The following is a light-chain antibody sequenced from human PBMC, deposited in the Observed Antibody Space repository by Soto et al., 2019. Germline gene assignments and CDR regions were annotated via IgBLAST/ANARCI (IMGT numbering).Light chain of an antibody. J-gene: IGKJ5*01. V-gene: IGKV1-39*01. CDR3: QQSYSTPT. Sequence: IQMTQSPSSLSASVGDRVAISCRASQDIRNTLAWYQQKPGEAPKLLIFAASRLQSGVPSWFSGSGSGTDFTLTVTSLQPEDFGTYYCQQSYSTPTFGQGTRLEI. CDR2: AAS. CDR1: QDIRNT.